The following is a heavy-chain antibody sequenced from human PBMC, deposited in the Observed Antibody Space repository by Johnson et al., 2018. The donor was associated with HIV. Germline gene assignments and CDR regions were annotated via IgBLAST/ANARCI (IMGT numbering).Heavy chain of an antibody. Sequence: EVQLVESGGGVVRPGGSLRLSCAASGFTFNDYGMSWVRQAPGEGLEWVSGTNWNCGSTGYADSVKGRFTVSRDNAKNSLYLQMNSLRVEDTALYYCARVSRLGDIAVLSDAFDTWGQGTMVTVSS. CDR2: TNWNCGST. CDR1: GFTFNDYG. CDR3: ARVSRLGDIAVLSDAFDT. D-gene: IGHD6-19*01. V-gene: IGHV3-20*04. J-gene: IGHJ3*02.